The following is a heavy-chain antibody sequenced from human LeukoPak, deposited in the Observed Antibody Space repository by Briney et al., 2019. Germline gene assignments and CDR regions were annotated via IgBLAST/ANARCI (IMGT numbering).Heavy chain of an antibody. D-gene: IGHD3-9*01. CDR3: AREGSDNSGYDLDF. V-gene: IGHV3-23*01. CDR1: GFTFGSYA. Sequence: GGPLRLSCAASGFTFGSYAMNWVRQAPGKGLEWVSAITGSTGTTYYADSVKGRFTVSRDNSKNTLYLQVNSLRAEDTAVYYCAREGSDNSGYDLDFWGQGTLVTVSS. J-gene: IGHJ4*02. CDR2: ITGSTGTT.